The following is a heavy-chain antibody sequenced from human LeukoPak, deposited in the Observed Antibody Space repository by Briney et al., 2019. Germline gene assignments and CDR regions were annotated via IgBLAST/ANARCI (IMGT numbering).Heavy chain of an antibody. D-gene: IGHD3-22*01. CDR2: IYNSGST. J-gene: IGHJ4*02. CDR3: ARVYDSSGYFDY. CDR1: GGSISSSSYF. V-gene: IGHV4-39*07. Sequence: SETLSLTCTVSGGSISSSSYFWGWIRQPPGKGLECIGIIYNSGSTYYNPSLKSRVTMSVDTSKNQFSLKLGSVTAADTAVYYCARVYDSSGYFDYWGQGTLVTVSS.